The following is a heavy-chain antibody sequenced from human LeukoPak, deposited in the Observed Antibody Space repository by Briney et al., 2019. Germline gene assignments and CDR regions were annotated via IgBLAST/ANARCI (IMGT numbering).Heavy chain of an antibody. CDR3: TTPGDTAMPNFDY. CDR2: IRSKANSYAT. CDR1: GFTFSGSA. V-gene: IGHV3-73*01. D-gene: IGHD5-18*01. J-gene: IGHJ4*02. Sequence: GGSLKLSCAAPGFTFSGSAMHWVRQASGKGLEWVGRIRSKANSYATVYAASVKGRFTISRDDSKNTAYLQVNSLKTEDTAVYYCTTPGDTAMPNFDYWGQGTLVTVSS.